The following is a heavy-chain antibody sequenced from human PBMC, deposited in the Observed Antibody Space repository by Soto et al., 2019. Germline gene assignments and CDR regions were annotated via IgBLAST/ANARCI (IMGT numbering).Heavy chain of an antibody. CDR1: GFAFSGSG. CDR2: IRTNTNSYAT. D-gene: IGHD4-17*01. V-gene: IGHV3-73*01. CDR3: METLTPMDV. Sequence: EVQLVESGGGLVQPGGSLKLSCAASGFAFSGSGIHWVRQASGKGLEWVGHIRTNTNSYATEYAPSVRGRFTISRDDSKNTAYLKMASLNTEDTAVYYCMETLTPMDVWGQGTTVTVSS. J-gene: IGHJ6*02.